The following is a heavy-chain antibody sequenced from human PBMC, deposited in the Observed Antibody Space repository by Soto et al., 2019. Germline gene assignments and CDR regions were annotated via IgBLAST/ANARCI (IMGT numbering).Heavy chain of an antibody. D-gene: IGHD4-17*01. V-gene: IGHV3-74*01. CDR1: GFTFSSYW. CDR2: INSDGSST. CDR3: ARQTFTTVTTDFDY. Sequence: EVQLVESGGGLVQPGGSLRLSCAASGFTFSSYWMHWVRQAPGKGLVWVSRINSDGSSTSYADSVKGRFTISRDNAKNTLYLQRNSLRAEDTAVYYCARQTFTTVTTDFDYWGQGTLVTVSS. J-gene: IGHJ4*02.